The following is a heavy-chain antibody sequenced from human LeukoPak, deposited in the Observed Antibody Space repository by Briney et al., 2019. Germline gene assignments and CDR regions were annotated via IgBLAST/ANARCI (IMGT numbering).Heavy chain of an antibody. CDR1: GGSISSSSYY. Sequence: PSETLSLTCTVSGGSISSSSYYWGWIRQPPGKGLEWIREINHSGSTNYNPSLKSRVTISVDTSKNQFSLKLSSVTAADTAVYYCATGGSPSTSTVTTFDYWGQGTLVTVSS. D-gene: IGHD4-17*01. CDR2: INHSGST. CDR3: ATGGSPSTSTVTTFDY. J-gene: IGHJ4*02. V-gene: IGHV4-39*07.